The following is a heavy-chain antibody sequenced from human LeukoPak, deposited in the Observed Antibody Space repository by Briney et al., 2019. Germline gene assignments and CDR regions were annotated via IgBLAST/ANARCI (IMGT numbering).Heavy chain of an antibody. CDR1: GFTFSSYA. V-gene: IGHV3-23*01. CDR2: ISGSGGST. D-gene: IGHD2-15*01. Sequence: GGSLRLSCAASGFTFSSYAMSWVRQAPGKGLEWVSAISGSGGSTYYADSVKGRFAISRDNSKNTLYLQMNSLRAEDTAVYYCATALGYCSGGGCSKGYWGQGTLVTVSS. CDR3: ATALGYCSGGGCSKGY. J-gene: IGHJ4*02.